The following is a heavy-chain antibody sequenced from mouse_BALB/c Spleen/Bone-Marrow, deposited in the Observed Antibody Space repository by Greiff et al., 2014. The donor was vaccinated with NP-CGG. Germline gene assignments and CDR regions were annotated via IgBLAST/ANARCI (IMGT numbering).Heavy chain of an antibody. D-gene: IGHD2-10*02. CDR2: ISSGSSTI. V-gene: IGHV5-17*02. CDR1: GFTFSSLG. CDR3: VRSYDSYAMAF. Sequence: EVHLVESGGGLAQPGGSRKLSCASSGFTFSSLGMHWVRQAPEKGLEWVAYISSGSSTIYYADTVKGRFTISRDNPKNTLFLQMTSLRSEDTAMYYCVRSYDSYAMAFWGQGTSVTVSS. J-gene: IGHJ4*01.